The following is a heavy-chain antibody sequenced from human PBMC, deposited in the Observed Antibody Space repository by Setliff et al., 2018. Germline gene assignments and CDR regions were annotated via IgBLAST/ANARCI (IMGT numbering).Heavy chain of an antibody. CDR1: GYSFTMYG. D-gene: IGHD2-8*01. CDR2: ISAFTGFT. J-gene: IGHJ4*02. V-gene: IGHV1-18*01. Sequence: ASVKVSCKASGYSFTMYGVSWVRQAPGQGLEWMAWISAFTGFTQYSQKFKGRVTVTKDASTSTAYLDLGSLTSDDTAVYYCSRLVRFCTKTVCQRLSGDDCWGQGTLVTVSS. CDR3: SRLVRFCTKTVCQRLSGDDC.